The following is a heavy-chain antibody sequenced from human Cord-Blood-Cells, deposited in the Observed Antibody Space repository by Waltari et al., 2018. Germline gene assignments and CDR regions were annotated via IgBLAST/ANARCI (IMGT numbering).Heavy chain of an antibody. CDR1: GGTFSSYA. CDR2: ISPSFGTA. V-gene: IGHV1-69*01. Sequence: QVQLVQSGAEVKKPGSSVKVSCKASGGTFSSYAISWVRQAPGQGLEWMGGISPSFGTANYAQKFQGRVTITADESTSTAYMELSSLRSEDTAVYYCARARDGYNYNYFDYWGQGTLVTVSS. J-gene: IGHJ4*02. D-gene: IGHD5-12*01. CDR3: ARARDGYNYNYFDY.